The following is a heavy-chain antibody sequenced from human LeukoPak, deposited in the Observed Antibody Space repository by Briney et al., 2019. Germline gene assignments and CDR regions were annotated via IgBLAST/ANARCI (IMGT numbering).Heavy chain of an antibody. CDR1: GYTFTGYY. CDR3: ARDSVAARPGDY. Sequence: ASVKVSCKAYGYTFTGYYMHWVRPAPGQGLEWMGWINPNSGGTNYAQKFQGRVTMTRDTSISTAYMELSRLRSDDTAVYYCARDSVAARPGDYWGQGTLVTVSS. V-gene: IGHV1-2*02. D-gene: IGHD6-6*01. J-gene: IGHJ4*02. CDR2: INPNSGGT.